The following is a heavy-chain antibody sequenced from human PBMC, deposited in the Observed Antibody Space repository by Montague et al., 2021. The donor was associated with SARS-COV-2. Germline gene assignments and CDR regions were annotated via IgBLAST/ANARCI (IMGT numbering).Heavy chain of an antibody. CDR3: ARLGDGVVPSPILGVGPYYSYYYVDV. CDR2: IHHSGST. Sequence: SETLSLTCAVHGGSFSTYSWNWIRQPPGKGLEWIGEIHHSGSTNYNPSLKSRVTISADTSKNQFSLKLTSVAAADTAVYYCARLGDGVVPSPILGVGPYYSYYYVDVWAKVPRSPSP. J-gene: IGHJ6*03. CDR1: GGSFSTYS. D-gene: IGHD3-10*01. V-gene: IGHV4-34*01.